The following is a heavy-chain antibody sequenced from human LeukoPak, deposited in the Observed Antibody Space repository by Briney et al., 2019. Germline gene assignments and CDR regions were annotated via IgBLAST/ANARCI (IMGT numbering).Heavy chain of an antibody. CDR3: ARDWTYSFDY. D-gene: IGHD3/OR15-3a*01. CDR2: ISGSSSPI. V-gene: IGHV3-48*04. Sequence: GSLRLSCAASGFTFSSYSVNWVRQAPGKGLEWISYISGSSSPIRYADSVKGRFTISRDNAKNSLYLEMNSLRAEDTAVYYCARDWTYSFDYWGQGSLVTVSS. CDR1: GFTFSSYS. J-gene: IGHJ4*02.